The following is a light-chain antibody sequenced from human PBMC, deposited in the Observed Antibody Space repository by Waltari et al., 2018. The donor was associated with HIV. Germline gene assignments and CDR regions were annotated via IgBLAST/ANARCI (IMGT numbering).Light chain of an antibody. Sequence: EIVMTQSPATLSVSPGERATLSCRASQSVSSNLAGYQQKPGQAPRLLIYGASTRATGIPARFSGSGSGTEFTLTISSLQSEDFAVYYCQQCNNWPPWTFGQGTKVEIK. V-gene: IGKV3-15*01. CDR2: GAS. CDR3: QQCNNWPPWT. J-gene: IGKJ1*01. CDR1: QSVSSN.